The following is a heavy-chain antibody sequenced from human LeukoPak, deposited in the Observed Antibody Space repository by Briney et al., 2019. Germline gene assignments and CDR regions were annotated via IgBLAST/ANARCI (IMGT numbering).Heavy chain of an antibody. CDR2: INPNSGGT. V-gene: IGHV1-2*02. D-gene: IGHD2-21*01. CDR3: AVAPGDY. CDR1: GYSENFYG. Sequence: ASVKVSCKTSGYSENFYGITWVRQVAGQGLEWMGWINPNSGGTNYAQKFQGRVTLTRDTSISTVYMELTTLTSDDTALYYCAVAPGDYWGQGTLVSVSA. J-gene: IGHJ4*02.